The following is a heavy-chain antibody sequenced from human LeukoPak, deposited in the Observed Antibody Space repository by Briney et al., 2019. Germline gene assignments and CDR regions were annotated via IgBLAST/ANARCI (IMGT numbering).Heavy chain of an antibody. Sequence: GGSLRLSCAASGFTLSSYAMSWVRQAPGKGLEWVSATSSSDAGTYYAESVRGRFTISRDNSKNTLFLQMNSLRAEDTAVYYCTGTYYDILTGYYTFDYWGQGTLVTVSS. D-gene: IGHD3-9*01. CDR2: TSSSDAGT. CDR1: GFTLSSYA. CDR3: TGTYYDILTGYYTFDY. J-gene: IGHJ4*02. V-gene: IGHV3-23*01.